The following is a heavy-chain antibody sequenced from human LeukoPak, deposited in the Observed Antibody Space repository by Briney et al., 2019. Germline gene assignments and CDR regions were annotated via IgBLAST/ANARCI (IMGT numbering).Heavy chain of an antibody. CDR1: GFTFSNAW. Sequence: GGSLRLSCAASGFTFSNAWMSWVRQAAGKGLEWVGRIKSKTDGGTTDYAAPVKGRFTISRDDSTNTLYLQMNSLKTEDTAVYYCTTGYGDYGDYYYYYGMDVWGQGTTVTVSS. D-gene: IGHD4-17*01. CDR3: TTGYGDYGDYYYYYGMDV. J-gene: IGHJ6*02. CDR2: IKSKTDGGTT. V-gene: IGHV3-15*01.